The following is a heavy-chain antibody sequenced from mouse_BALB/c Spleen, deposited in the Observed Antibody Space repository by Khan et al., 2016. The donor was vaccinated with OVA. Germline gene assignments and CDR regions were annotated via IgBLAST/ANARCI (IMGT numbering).Heavy chain of an antibody. V-gene: IGHV5-6-5*01. Sequence: EVKLVESGGGLVKPGGSLKLSCAASGFTFRNYGVSWVRQTPEKRLEWVASISSGDTTYYPDSVKGRFTISRDNARNILYLQMSSLRSEDTAMYYCARDYWFAYWGQGTLVTVSA. J-gene: IGHJ3*01. CDR3: ARDYWFAY. CDR1: GFTFRNYG. CDR2: ISSGDTT.